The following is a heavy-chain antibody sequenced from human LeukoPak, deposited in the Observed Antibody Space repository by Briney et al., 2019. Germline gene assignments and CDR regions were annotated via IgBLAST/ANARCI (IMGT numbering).Heavy chain of an antibody. D-gene: IGHD1-26*01. Sequence: GGSLRLSCAASGFTFSSYGMHWVRQAPGKGLEWVAVISYDGSNKYYADSVKGRFTISRDNSKNTLYLQMNSLRAEDTAVYYCARIWDGYSGSDYWGQGTLVTVSS. CDR2: ISYDGSNK. CDR1: GFTFSSYG. J-gene: IGHJ4*02. V-gene: IGHV3-30*03. CDR3: ARIWDGYSGSDY.